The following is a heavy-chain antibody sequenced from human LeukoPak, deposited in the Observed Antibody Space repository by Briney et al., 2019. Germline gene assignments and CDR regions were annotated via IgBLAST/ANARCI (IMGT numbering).Heavy chain of an antibody. Sequence: GGSLRLSCAASGFTFSTYSMNWVRQAPGKGLEWVSVIYSGGSTYYADSVKGQFTISRDNSKNTLYLQMNSLRAEDTAVYYCARGNEQLAWTDYWGQGTLVTVSS. CDR1: GFTFSTYS. V-gene: IGHV3-53*01. D-gene: IGHD6-6*01. CDR3: ARGNEQLAWTDY. J-gene: IGHJ4*02. CDR2: IYSGGST.